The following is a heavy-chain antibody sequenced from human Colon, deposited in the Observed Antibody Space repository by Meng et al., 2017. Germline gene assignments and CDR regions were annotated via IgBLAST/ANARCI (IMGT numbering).Heavy chain of an antibody. V-gene: IGHV4-34*02. J-gene: IGHJ4*02. CDR2: INHSGDT. D-gene: IGHD2-15*01. CDR3: SSLLTLDY. Sequence: QVPLQHWGPGLFKPSETLALTVAINAGPFSGYYWSWIRQAPGKGMEWIGEINHSGDTHSSPSLKSRVSMSFDTSKKQFSLHLSSVTAADTAVYYCSSLLTLDYWGPGTLVTVSS. CDR1: AGPFSGYY.